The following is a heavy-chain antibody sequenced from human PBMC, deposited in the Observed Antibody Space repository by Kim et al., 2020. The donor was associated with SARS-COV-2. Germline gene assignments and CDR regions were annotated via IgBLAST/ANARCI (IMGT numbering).Heavy chain of an antibody. CDR1: GGSFSGYY. J-gene: IGHJ5*02. CDR2: INHSGST. D-gene: IGHD3-16*02. Sequence: SETLSLTCAVYGGSFSGYYWSWIRQPPGKGPEWIGEINHSGSTNYNPSLKSRVTISVDTSKNQFSLKLSSVTAADTAVYYCARVVGVWGSYLRSRGWVDPWGQGTLLTVSS. V-gene: IGHV4-34*01. CDR3: ARVVGVWGSYLRSRGWVDP.